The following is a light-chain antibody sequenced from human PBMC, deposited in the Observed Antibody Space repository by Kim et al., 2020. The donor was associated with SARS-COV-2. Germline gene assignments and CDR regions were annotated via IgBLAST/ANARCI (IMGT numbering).Light chain of an antibody. J-gene: IGLJ1*01. Sequence: SVTTSYTGTGLHVAASDFVSRAQQHPGKAPKLVIYDVSDRPSGVSNRFSGSKSGNTASLTISGLQANDEADYYCSSYTNTSTPYVFGTGTKVTVL. V-gene: IGLV2-14*03. CDR2: DVS. CDR1: GLHVAASDF. CDR3: SSYTNTSTPYV.